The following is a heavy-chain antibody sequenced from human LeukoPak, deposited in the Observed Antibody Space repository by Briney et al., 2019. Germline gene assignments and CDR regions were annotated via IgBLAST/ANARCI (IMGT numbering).Heavy chain of an antibody. CDR3: AKPVIPSAYQGTYYMDV. Sequence: GASVKVSCKASGYTFTSYYMHWVRQAPGQGLEWMGIINPSGGSTSYAQKFQGRVTMTRDTSTSTVYMELSSLRSEDTAVYNCAKPVIPSAYQGTYYMDVWGKGTTVTVSS. J-gene: IGHJ6*03. D-gene: IGHD3-16*01. CDR1: GYTFTSYY. CDR2: INPSGGST. V-gene: IGHV1-46*01.